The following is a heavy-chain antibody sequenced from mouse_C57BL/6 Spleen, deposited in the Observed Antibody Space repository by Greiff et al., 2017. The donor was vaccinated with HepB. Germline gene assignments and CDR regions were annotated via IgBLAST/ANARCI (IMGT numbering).Heavy chain of an antibody. D-gene: IGHD4-1*01. CDR1: GYTFTSYD. V-gene: IGHV1-85*01. J-gene: IGHJ3*01. CDR2: IYPRDGST. Sequence: VQLQQSRPELVKPGASVKLSCKASGYTFTSYDINWVKQRPGQGLEWIGWIYPRDGSTKYNEKFKGKATLTVDTSSSTAYMELHSLTSEDSAVYFCARGRTGTWFAYWGQGTLVTVSA. CDR3: ARGRTGTWFAY.